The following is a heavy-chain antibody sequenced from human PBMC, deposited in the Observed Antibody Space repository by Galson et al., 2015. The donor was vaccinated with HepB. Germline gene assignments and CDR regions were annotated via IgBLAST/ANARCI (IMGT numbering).Heavy chain of an antibody. CDR2: ISSSGNTI. V-gene: IGHV3-11*01. CDR3: ASAAGWFDP. D-gene: IGHD3-10*01. J-gene: IGHJ5*02. CDR1: GFIFSGYY. Sequence: LRLSCASSGFIFSGYYMSWLRQAPGKGLEGVSYISSSGNTISYADSVKGRFTIPRDNAKNSLYLQMNSRRDEDAAVYYCASAAGWFDPWGQGTLVIVSS.